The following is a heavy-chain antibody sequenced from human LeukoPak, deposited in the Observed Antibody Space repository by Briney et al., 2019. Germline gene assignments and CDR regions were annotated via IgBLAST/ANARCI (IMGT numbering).Heavy chain of an antibody. Sequence: PSETLSLTCTVSGGSISSSSYYWSWLRQPPGKGLEWIGYIYYSGSTNYNPSLKSRVTISVDTSKTQFSLKLSSVTAADTAVYYCARRIAAADAFDIWGQGTMVTVSS. J-gene: IGHJ3*02. V-gene: IGHV4-61*05. CDR1: GGSISSSSYY. CDR3: ARRIAAADAFDI. D-gene: IGHD6-13*01. CDR2: IYYSGST.